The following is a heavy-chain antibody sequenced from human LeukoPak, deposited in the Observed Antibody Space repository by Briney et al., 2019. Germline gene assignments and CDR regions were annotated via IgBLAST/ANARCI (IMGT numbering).Heavy chain of an antibody. D-gene: IGHD3-22*01. Sequence: GGSLRLSCAASGFTFSDYYMSWIRQAPGKGLEWVSYISSSGSTIYYADSVKGRFTISRDNAKNSLYLQMNSLRAEDTAVYYCARAPGITMKLPYWFDPWGQGTLVTVSS. J-gene: IGHJ5*02. V-gene: IGHV3-11*01. CDR3: ARAPGITMKLPYWFDP. CDR1: GFTFSDYY. CDR2: ISSSGSTI.